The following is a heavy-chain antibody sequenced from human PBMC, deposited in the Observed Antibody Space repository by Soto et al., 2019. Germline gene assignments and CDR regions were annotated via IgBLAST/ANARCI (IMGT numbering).Heavy chain of an antibody. CDR2: INHSGST. D-gene: IGHD3-22*01. Sequence: QVQLQQWGAGLLKPSETLSLTCAVYGGSFSGYYWSWIRQPPGKGLEWIGEINHSGSTNYNPSLKSRVTISVDTSKNQFSLKLSSVTAADTAVYYCASLPTMIAKRGFRHWGQGTLVTVSS. V-gene: IGHV4-34*01. J-gene: IGHJ1*01. CDR3: ASLPTMIAKRGFRH. CDR1: GGSFSGYY.